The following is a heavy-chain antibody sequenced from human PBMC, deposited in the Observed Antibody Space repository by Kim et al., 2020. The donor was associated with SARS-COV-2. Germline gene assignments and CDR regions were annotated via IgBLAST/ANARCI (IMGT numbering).Heavy chain of an antibody. CDR3: AGNYCSRGSCDFDD. V-gene: IGHV3-53*01. J-gene: IGHJ4*03. D-gene: IGHD2-15*01. Sequence: GGSLRLSCAVSGYSITDNYMSWVRQAPGKGLEWVSIIYSGGSTSYADSVKGRVTFSRDNSKNTIYLQMYSLRAEDTAVYYCAGNYCSRGSCDFDDWGQGT. CDR1: GYSITDNY. CDR2: IYSGGST.